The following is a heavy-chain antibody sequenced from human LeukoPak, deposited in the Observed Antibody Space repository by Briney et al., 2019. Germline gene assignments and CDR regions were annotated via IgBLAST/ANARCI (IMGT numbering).Heavy chain of an antibody. CDR1: GFTFSSYA. D-gene: IGHD4-11*01. V-gene: IGHV3-30*04. CDR3: AAIPNYSNRDY. J-gene: IGHJ4*02. CDR2: ISYDGSNK. Sequence: GGSLRLSCAASGFTFSSYAIHWVRQAPGKGLEWVTVISYDGSNKYYADSVKGRFTISRDNSKNTLYLQMNSLRAEDTAVYYRAAIPNYSNRDYWGQGTLVTVSS.